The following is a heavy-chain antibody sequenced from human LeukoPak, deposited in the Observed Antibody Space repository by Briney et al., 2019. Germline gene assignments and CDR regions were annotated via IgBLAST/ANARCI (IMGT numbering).Heavy chain of an antibody. CDR2: INPSGGST. CDR3: ARVFYYYMDV. V-gene: IGHV1-46*01. CDR1: GYTFTIYY. Sequence: ASVKVSCKASGYTFTIYYIHWVRQAPGQGLEWMGLINPSGGSTNYAQKFQGRVTMTRDTSTSTVYMELSSLRSEDTAVYYCARVFYYYMDVWGKGTTVTVSS. J-gene: IGHJ6*03.